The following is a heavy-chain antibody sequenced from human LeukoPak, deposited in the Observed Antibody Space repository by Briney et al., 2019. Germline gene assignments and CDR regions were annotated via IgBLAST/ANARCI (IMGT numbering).Heavy chain of an antibody. D-gene: IGHD3-9*01. CDR3: ARDHSVLRYFDWFPPRNWFDP. V-gene: IGHV4-39*07. J-gene: IGHJ5*02. CDR2: IYYSGST. Sequence: SETLSLTCTVSGGSISSSSYYWGWIRQPPGKGLEWIGSIYYSGSTYYNPSLKSRVTISVDTSKNQFSLKLSSVTAADTAVYYCARDHSVLRYFDWFPPRNWFDPWGQGTLVTVSS. CDR1: GGSISSSSYY.